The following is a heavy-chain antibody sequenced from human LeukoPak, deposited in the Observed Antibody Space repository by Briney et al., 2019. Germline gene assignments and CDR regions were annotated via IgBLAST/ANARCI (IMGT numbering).Heavy chain of an antibody. CDR1: GFSLTDSS. Sequence: GGSLRLSCPAPGFSLTDSSVHWVRQASGKGLEWLGRIRNKASTYATAYAASVRGRFTISRDDSKHTAYLQMNSLKIDDTAVYYCTANGDNSEFWGQGTLVTVSS. V-gene: IGHV3-73*01. CDR3: TANGDNSEF. CDR2: IRNKASTYAT. J-gene: IGHJ4*02. D-gene: IGHD2-21*02.